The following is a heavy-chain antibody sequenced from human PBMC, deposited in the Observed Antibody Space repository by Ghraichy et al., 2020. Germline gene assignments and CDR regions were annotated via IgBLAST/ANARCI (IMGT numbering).Heavy chain of an antibody. CDR2: ISSSSSYI. J-gene: IGHJ4*02. CDR1: GFTFSSYS. V-gene: IGHV3-21*01. D-gene: IGHD3-9*01. CDR3: ASLVGNLL. Sequence: LSLTCAASGFTFSSYSMNWVRQAPGKGLEWVSSISSSSSYIYYPDSVKGRFTISRENAKNSLYLQMNSLRAEDTAVYYCASLVGNLLWGQGTLVTVSS.